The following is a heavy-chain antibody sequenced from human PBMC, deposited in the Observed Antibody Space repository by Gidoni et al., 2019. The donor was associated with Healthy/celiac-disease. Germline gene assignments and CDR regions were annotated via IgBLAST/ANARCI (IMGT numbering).Heavy chain of an antibody. J-gene: IGHJ4*02. CDR2: INPNSGGT. V-gene: IGHV1-2*02. Sequence: QVQLVQSGAEVKKPGASVKVSCKASGYTFTGYYMHWVRQAPGQGLEWMGWINPNSGGTNYAQKFQGRVTMTRDTSISTAYMELSRLRSDDTAVYYCARDQGTMVRGVRKYYFDYWGQGTLVTVSS. D-gene: IGHD3-10*01. CDR3: ARDQGTMVRGVRKYYFDY. CDR1: GYTFTGYY.